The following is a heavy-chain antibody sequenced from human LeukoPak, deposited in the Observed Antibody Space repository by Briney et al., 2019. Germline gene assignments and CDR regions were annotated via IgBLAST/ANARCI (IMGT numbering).Heavy chain of an antibody. CDR2: ISSSGNAI. CDR3: VRGGGRGDYNERYYFDY. Sequence: PGGSLRLSCAASGLTVTTYEMNWVRQAPGKGLEWISYISSSGNAIFYSDSVKGRFTISRDNAKNSLHLQMNSLRAEDTAVYYCVRGGGRGDYNERYYFDYWGQGTLVTVSS. CDR1: GLTVTTYE. J-gene: IGHJ4*02. V-gene: IGHV3-48*03. D-gene: IGHD3-22*01.